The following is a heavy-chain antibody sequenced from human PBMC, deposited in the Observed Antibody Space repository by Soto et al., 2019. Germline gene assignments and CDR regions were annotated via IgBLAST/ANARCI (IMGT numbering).Heavy chain of an antibody. V-gene: IGHV3-7*01. CDR1: GFTFSSNW. CDR3: ARLWSRKVVDY. D-gene: IGHD2-15*01. J-gene: IGHJ4*02. CDR2: IKQDGSDK. Sequence: EVQLVESGGGLVQPGGSLRLSCAASGFTFSSNWMSWVRQAPGKGLEWVANIKQDGSDKYYVDFVKGRFSISRDNANNSLYLQMNSLRAEDTAVYYCARLWSRKVVDYWGQGTLVTVSS.